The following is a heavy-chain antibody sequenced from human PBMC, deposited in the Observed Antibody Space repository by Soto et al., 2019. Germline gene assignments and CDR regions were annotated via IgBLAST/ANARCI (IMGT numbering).Heavy chain of an antibody. V-gene: IGHV4-31*03. CDR1: RGSINSGGYF. J-gene: IGHJ5*02. CDR3: AKSLGQWLEKQNFFDA. D-gene: IGHD3-22*01. CDR2: IYYTGST. Sequence: QVQLQESGPGLVKPSQTLVLTCTVSRGSINSGGYFWNWIRQHPGKDLEWIGFIYYTGSTYYNPSLKSRISLSVDTSKNQFSFKMTSMTAADTAIYYCAKSLGQWLEKQNFFDAWGQGIPVTVSS.